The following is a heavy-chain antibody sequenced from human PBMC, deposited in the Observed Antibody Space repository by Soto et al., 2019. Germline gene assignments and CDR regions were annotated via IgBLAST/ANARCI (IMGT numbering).Heavy chain of an antibody. J-gene: IGHJ4*02. Sequence: PSETLSLTCTVSGGTISSYYWSWIRQPPGKGLEWIGYIYYSGSTNYNPSLKSRVTISVDTSKNQFSLKLSSVTAADTAVYYCARGMEIATIAPWEYWGQGTMVTGSS. V-gene: IGHV4-59*01. CDR1: GGTISSYY. CDR2: IYYSGST. D-gene: IGHD2-21*01. CDR3: ARGMEIATIAPWEY.